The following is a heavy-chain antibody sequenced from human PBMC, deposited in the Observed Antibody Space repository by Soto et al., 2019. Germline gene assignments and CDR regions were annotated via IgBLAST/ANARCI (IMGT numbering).Heavy chain of an antibody. V-gene: IGHV4-59*01. J-gene: IGHJ4*02. Sequence: QVQLQESGPGLVKPSETLSLTCTVSGGSMSRYYWIWIRQAQGKGLEWIGYIYYSGYTKYDPSLKSRVTMSVDTSKNQFSLKLSSVTAADTAVYYCAGGMAPIELDFWGQGTLVTASS. CDR2: IYYSGYT. CDR1: GGSMSRYY. D-gene: IGHD3-16*01. CDR3: AGGMAPIELDF.